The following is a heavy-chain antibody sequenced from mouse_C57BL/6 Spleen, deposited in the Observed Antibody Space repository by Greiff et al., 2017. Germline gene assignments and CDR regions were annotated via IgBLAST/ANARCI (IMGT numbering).Heavy chain of an antibody. CDR3: ARSDGSHYAMDY. Sequence: QLVESGGGLVKPGGSLKLSCAASGFTFSDYGMHWVRQAPVKGLEWVAYISSCCSTIYYADTVKGRFTISRDNAKNTLFLQMTSLRSEDTAMYYCARSDGSHYAMDYWGQGTSVTVSS. D-gene: IGHD1-1*01. J-gene: IGHJ4*01. V-gene: IGHV5-17*01. CDR1: GFTFSDYG. CDR2: ISSCCSTI.